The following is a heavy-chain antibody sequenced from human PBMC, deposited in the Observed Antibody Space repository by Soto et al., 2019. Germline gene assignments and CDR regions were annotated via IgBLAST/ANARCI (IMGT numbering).Heavy chain of an antibody. D-gene: IGHD6-19*01. J-gene: IGHJ4*02. V-gene: IGHV3-23*01. CDR3: AKGGISMAGLDS. CDR2: IGTREDT. Sequence: GGSLRLSCTVSGFTFSSYAMTWVRQAPGKGLEWVSSIGTREDTYHADSVRGRFMISRDNSRNTLFLQMNSLRADDAAVYFCAKGGISMAGLDSWGQGALVTVSS. CDR1: GFTFSSYA.